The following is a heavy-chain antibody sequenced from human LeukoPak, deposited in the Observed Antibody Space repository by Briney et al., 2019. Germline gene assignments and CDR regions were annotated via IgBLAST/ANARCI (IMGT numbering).Heavy chain of an antibody. Sequence: PSETLSLTCTVSGGAISSYYWSWIRQPAGKGLEWIGRIYTSGSTNYNPSLKSRVTMSVDTSKNQFSLKLSSVTAADTAVYYCARDPGYCSGGSCYSVVDIWGQGTMATVSS. D-gene: IGHD2-15*01. CDR2: IYTSGST. CDR1: GGAISSYY. CDR3: ARDPGYCSGGSCYSVVDI. J-gene: IGHJ3*02. V-gene: IGHV4-4*07.